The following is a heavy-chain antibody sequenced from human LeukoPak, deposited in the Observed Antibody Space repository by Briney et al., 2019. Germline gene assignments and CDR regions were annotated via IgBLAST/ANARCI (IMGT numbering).Heavy chain of an antibody. V-gene: IGHV1-18*01. CDR3: ARAQDIVVVPAAIPIGYFDY. Sequence: ASVKVSCKASGYTSTSYGISWVRQAPGQGLEWMGWISAYNGNTNYAQKLQGRVTMTTDTSTSTAYMELRSLRSDDTAVYYCARAQDIVVVPAAIPIGYFDYWGQGTLVTVSS. J-gene: IGHJ4*02. D-gene: IGHD2-2*02. CDR1: GYTSTSYG. CDR2: ISAYNGNT.